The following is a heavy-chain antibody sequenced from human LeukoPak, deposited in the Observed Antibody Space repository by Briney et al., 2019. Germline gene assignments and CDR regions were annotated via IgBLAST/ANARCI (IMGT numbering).Heavy chain of an antibody. D-gene: IGHD6-19*01. Sequence: ASVKVSCKASGGTFSSYTISWVRQAPGRGLEWMGRIIPILGIANYAQKFQGRVTITAEKSTSTAYMELSSLRSEDTAVYYCASYGSGWYSGDYWGQGTLVTVSS. CDR1: GGTFSSYT. J-gene: IGHJ4*02. V-gene: IGHV1-69*02. CDR2: IIPILGIA. CDR3: ASYGSGWYSGDY.